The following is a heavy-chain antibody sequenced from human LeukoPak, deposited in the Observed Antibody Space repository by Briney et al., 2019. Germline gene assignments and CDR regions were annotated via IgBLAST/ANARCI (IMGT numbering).Heavy chain of an antibody. D-gene: IGHD3-10*01. Sequence: PGGSLRLSCAASGFTFSTYAMSWVRQPPAKGLEWVSSISGSGGRKYYADSVKGRFTISRDNSKNTLYLHVNSLRAGDTAVYYCAKHRMVREIITDYYFDYWGQGTLVTVSS. CDR2: ISGSGGRK. CDR1: GFTFSTYA. CDR3: AKHRMVREIITDYYFDY. J-gene: IGHJ4*02. V-gene: IGHV3-23*01.